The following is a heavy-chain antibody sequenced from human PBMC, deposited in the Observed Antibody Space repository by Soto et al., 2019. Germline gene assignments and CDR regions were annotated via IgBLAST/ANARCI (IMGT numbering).Heavy chain of an antibody. CDR3: ARDGEKGFDY. V-gene: IGHV3-21*01. CDR1: GFTFSSYS. J-gene: IGHJ4*02. CDR2: ISSSSSYI. Sequence: GWSLRLSCAASGFTFSSYSMNWVRQAPGKGLEWVSSISSSSSYIYYADSVKGRFTISRDNAKNSLYLQMNSLRAEDTAVYYCARDGEKGFDYWGQGTLVTVSS.